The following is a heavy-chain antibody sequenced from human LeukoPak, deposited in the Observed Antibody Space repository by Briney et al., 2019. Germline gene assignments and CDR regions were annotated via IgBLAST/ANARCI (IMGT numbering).Heavy chain of an antibody. Sequence: PSETLSLTCTVSGGSISSSSYYWGWIRQPPGKGLEWIGSIYYSGSTYYNPSLKSRVTISVDTSKNQFSLKLSSVTAADTAVYYCARLNNGYSSGWYRGGSYSSYDYWGQGTLVTVSS. CDR2: IYYSGST. J-gene: IGHJ4*02. D-gene: IGHD6-19*01. CDR1: GGSISSSSYY. CDR3: ARLNNGYSSGWYRGGSYSSYDY. V-gene: IGHV4-39*07.